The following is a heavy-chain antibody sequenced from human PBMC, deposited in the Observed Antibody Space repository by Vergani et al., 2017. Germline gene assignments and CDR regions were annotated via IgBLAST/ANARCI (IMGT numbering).Heavy chain of an antibody. D-gene: IGHD1-26*01. CDR1: GYSISSGYY. CDR3: ARGGVGVTTRIDY. J-gene: IGHJ4*02. Sequence: QLQLQESGPGLVKPSETLSLTCTVSGYSISSGYYWGWIRQPPGKGLEWIGSIYHSGSTYYNPSLKSRVTISVDTSKNQFSLKLSSVTAADTAVYYCARGGVGVTTRIDYWGQGTLVTVSS. V-gene: IGHV4-38-2*02. CDR2: IYHSGST.